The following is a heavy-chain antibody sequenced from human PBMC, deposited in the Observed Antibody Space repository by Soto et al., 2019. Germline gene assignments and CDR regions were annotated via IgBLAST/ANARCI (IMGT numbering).Heavy chain of an antibody. D-gene: IGHD6-13*01. CDR1: SDSISSYY. CDR3: ARGTSWQLPFDY. Sequence: QVQLQESGPGLVKPSETLSLTCTVSSDSISSYYWSWIRQPPGKRLEWIGYISYSGSTDYNPSLKSRVTIAGGTSKNQVSLKVSSVTAADTAVYYCARGTSWQLPFDYWGQGTLVTVSS. J-gene: IGHJ4*02. V-gene: IGHV4-59*01. CDR2: ISYSGST.